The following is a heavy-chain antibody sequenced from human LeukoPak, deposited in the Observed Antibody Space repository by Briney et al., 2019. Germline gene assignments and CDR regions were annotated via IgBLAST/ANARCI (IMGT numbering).Heavy chain of an antibody. CDR2: ILPNSGDT. V-gene: IGHV1-2*02. CDR1: GYTFPVYT. D-gene: IGHD2-2*01. CDR3: ARPPHELVSAAPFDY. Sequence: ASVKLSCKASGYTFPVYTIHWLRQGPGEGLEWVGRILPNSGDTFYAQRFRGRVTMTSDTSINTAYMDLNKLTSDDTAVYFCARPPHELVSAAPFDYWGQGTLVTVSS. J-gene: IGHJ4*02.